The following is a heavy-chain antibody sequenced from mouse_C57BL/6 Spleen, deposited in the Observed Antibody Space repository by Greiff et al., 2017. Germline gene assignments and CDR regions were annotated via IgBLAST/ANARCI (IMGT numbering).Heavy chain of an antibody. CDR2: IYPGDGDT. J-gene: IGHJ4*01. D-gene: IGHD1-3*01. CDR1: GYAFSSYW. CDR3: ARGDNQRAMDY. Sequence: QVQLQQSGAELVKPGASVKISCKASGYAFSSYWMNWVKQRPGKGLEWIGQIYPGDGDTNYNGKFKGKATLTADKSSSTAYMQLSSLTSEDSAVYFCARGDNQRAMDYWGQGTSVTVSS. V-gene: IGHV1-80*01.